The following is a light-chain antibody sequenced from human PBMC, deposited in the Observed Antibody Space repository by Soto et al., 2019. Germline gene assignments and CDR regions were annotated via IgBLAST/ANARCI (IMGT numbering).Light chain of an antibody. Sequence: QSVLTQPPSESGTPGQRVTISCSGSRSNIGSNTVNWYQQLPGTAPKFLIYSNNQRPSGVPKRVSGSKSGTSASLAISGLQSEDEADYYCATWDDSLNGHVVFGGGTKVTVL. J-gene: IGLJ2*01. CDR3: ATWDDSLNGHVV. CDR2: SNN. CDR1: RSNIGSNT. V-gene: IGLV1-44*01.